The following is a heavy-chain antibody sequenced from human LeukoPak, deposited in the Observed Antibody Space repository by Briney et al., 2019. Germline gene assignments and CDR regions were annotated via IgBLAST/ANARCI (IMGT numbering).Heavy chain of an antibody. V-gene: IGHV4-31*03. D-gene: IGHD3-10*01. J-gene: IGHJ4*02. CDR1: GGSISSGGYY. Sequence: SETLSLTCTVSGGSISSGGYYWSWIRQHPGKGLEWIGYIYYSGSTYYNPSLKSRVTISVDPSKSQFSLKLSSVTAADTAVYYCARSPKITKWYGEPPGGYDYWGQGTLATVSS. CDR2: IYYSGST. CDR3: ARSPKITKWYGEPPGGYDY.